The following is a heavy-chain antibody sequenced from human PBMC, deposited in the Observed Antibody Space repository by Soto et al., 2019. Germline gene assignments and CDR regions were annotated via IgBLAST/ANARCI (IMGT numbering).Heavy chain of an antibody. V-gene: IGHV4-59*01. CDR1: CGSISSYY. CDR2: IYYSGST. CDR3: ARGSAYYDFWRANYYYYMDV. Sequence: SETLSLTCTVSCGSISSYYRSWFRQPPGKGLEWIGYIYYSGSTNYNPSLKSRVTISVDTSKNQFSLKLSSVTAADTAVYYCARGSAYYDFWRANYYYYMDVWGKGTTVT. J-gene: IGHJ6*03. D-gene: IGHD3-3*01.